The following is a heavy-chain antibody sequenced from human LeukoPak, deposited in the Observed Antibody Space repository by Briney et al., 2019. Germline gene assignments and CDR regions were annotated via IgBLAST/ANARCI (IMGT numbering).Heavy chain of an antibody. CDR2: IYYSGST. Sequence: SETLFLTCTVSGGSIRSHYWSWIRQPPGKGLEWIGYIYYSGSTNYNPSLKSRVTISVDTSKNQFSLKLSSVSAADTAVYYCARQYSYGSFFDYWGQGTLVTVSS. D-gene: IGHD5-18*01. V-gene: IGHV4-59*11. CDR1: GGSIRSHY. J-gene: IGHJ4*02. CDR3: ARQYSYGSFFDY.